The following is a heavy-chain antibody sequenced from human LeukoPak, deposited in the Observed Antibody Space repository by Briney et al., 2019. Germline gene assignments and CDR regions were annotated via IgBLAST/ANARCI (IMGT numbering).Heavy chain of an antibody. J-gene: IGHJ6*02. CDR3: AKSTDYYYYGMDV. V-gene: IGHV3-23*01. Sequence: GGSLRLSCAASGFTFNNYAMSWVRQAPGKGLEWVSAISGSGGSTYYAAPVKGRFTISRDNSKNTLYLQMNSLRAEDTAVYYCAKSTDYYYYGMDVWGQGTTVTVSS. CDR1: GFTFNNYA. CDR2: ISGSGGST.